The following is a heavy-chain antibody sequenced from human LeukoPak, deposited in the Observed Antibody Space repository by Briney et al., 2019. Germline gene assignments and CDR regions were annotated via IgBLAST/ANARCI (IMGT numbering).Heavy chain of an antibody. V-gene: IGHV4-59*08. Sequence: SETLSLTCSVSGASISRYYCSWIRQPPGGGLEGIGYIYNRGTTNYNPSLKSRITMSMDTSKNQFSLNLRSVTAADTAVYYCVRLVVDSRGIKEVAVENWGQGTLVTVSS. J-gene: IGHJ4*02. D-gene: IGHD2-21*01. CDR3: VRLVVDSRGIKEVAVEN. CDR1: GASISRYY. CDR2: IYNRGTT.